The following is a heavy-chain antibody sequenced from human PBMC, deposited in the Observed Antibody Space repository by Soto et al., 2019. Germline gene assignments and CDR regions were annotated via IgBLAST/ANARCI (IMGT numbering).Heavy chain of an antibody. V-gene: IGHV1-46*01. Sequence: ASVKVSCKASGYTFTSYDMHWVRQAPGQGLEWMGIINPSGGSTSYAQKFQGRVTMTRDTSTSTVYMELSSLRSEDTAVYYCARDRTPGVLMVYATDHYFDYWGQGTLVTVSS. D-gene: IGHD2-8*01. CDR1: GYTFTSYD. J-gene: IGHJ4*02. CDR3: ARDRTPGVLMVYATDHYFDY. CDR2: INPSGGST.